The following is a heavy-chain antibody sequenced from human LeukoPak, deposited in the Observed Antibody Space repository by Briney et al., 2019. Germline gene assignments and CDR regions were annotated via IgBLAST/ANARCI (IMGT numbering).Heavy chain of an antibody. CDR3: ARDDGSGSPRSY. Sequence: ASVKVSCKASGYTFTSYAMHWVRQAPGQRLEWMGWINAGNGNTKYSRKFQGRVTITRDTSASTAYMELSSLRSEDTAVYYCARDDGSGSPRSYWGQGTLVTVSS. V-gene: IGHV1-3*01. J-gene: IGHJ4*02. CDR1: GYTFTSYA. D-gene: IGHD3-10*01. CDR2: INAGNGNT.